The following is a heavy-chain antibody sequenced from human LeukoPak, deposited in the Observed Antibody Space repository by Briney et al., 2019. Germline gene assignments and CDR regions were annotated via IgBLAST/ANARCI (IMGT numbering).Heavy chain of an antibody. D-gene: IGHD5-12*01. CDR2: IIPILGIA. J-gene: IGHJ4*02. Sequence: SVKVSCKASGGTFSSYAISWVRQAPGQGLEWMGRIIPILGIANYAQKFQGRVTITADKSTSTAYMELSSLRSEDTAVYYCARVRDGYKMEYYFDYWGREPWSPSPQ. V-gene: IGHV1-69*04. CDR1: GGTFSSYA. CDR3: ARVRDGYKMEYYFDY.